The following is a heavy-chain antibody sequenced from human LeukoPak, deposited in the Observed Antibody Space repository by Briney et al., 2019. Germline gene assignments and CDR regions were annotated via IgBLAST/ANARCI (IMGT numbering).Heavy chain of an antibody. CDR3: ASRGGYSNYWGRSFDY. D-gene: IGHD4-11*01. Sequence: SETLSLTCAVYGGSFSGYYWSWIRQPPGKGLEWIGEINHSGSTNYNPSPKSRVTISVDTSKNQFSLKLSSVTAADTAVYYCASRGGYSNYWGRSFDYWGQGTLVTVSS. J-gene: IGHJ4*02. V-gene: IGHV4-34*01. CDR2: INHSGST. CDR1: GGSFSGYY.